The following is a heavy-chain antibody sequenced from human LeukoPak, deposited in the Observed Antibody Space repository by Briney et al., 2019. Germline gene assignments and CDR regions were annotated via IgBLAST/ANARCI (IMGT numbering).Heavy chain of an antibody. V-gene: IGHV3-30*18. D-gene: IGHD4-17*01. J-gene: IGHJ4*02. Sequence: GGSLRLSCAASGFTFSSYGMHWVRQAPGKGLEWVAVISYDGSNKYYADSVRGRFTISRDNSKNTLFLQMNSLRADDTAVFYCAKDGGFYGENFDYWGQGTLVTVSS. CDR1: GFTFSSYG. CDR3: AKDGGFYGENFDY. CDR2: ISYDGSNK.